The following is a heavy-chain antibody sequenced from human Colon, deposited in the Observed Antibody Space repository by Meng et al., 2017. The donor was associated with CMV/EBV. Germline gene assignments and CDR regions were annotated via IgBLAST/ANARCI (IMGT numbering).Heavy chain of an antibody. V-gene: IGHV4-39*07. D-gene: IGHD1-1*01. Sequence: GSLRLSCTVSGGPISSTTYYWGWIRQPPGEGLEWIGSVYFRGSTYHNPSLKSRVTISVDTSKNQFSLRLSSVTPADTAVYYCARDISGASPYYFYAMDVWGQGTTVTVSS. J-gene: IGHJ6*02. CDR3: ARDISGASPYYFYAMDV. CDR2: VYFRGST. CDR1: GGPISSTTYY.